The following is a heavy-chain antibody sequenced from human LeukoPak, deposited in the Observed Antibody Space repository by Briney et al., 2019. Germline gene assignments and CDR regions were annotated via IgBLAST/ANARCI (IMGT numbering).Heavy chain of an antibody. CDR1: GYTFTSYY. Sequence: ASVKVSCKASGYTFTSYYMHWVRQAPGQGLEWMGIINPSGGSTSYAQKFQGRVTMTRDTSTSTVYMELSSLRSEDTAVYYCASTSDTYSSSWRDAFDIWGQGTMVTASS. J-gene: IGHJ3*02. D-gene: IGHD6-13*01. V-gene: IGHV1-46*01. CDR3: ASTSDTYSSSWRDAFDI. CDR2: INPSGGST.